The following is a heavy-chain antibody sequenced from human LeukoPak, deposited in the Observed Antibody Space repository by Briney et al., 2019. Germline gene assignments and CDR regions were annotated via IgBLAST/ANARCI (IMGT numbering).Heavy chain of an antibody. CDR2: INSDGSST. V-gene: IGHV3-74*01. CDR3: AIEIVDGFDY. D-gene: IGHD3-16*02. CDR1: GFTFSSYW. J-gene: IGHJ4*02. Sequence: PGGSLRLSCAASGFTFSSYWTHWFRQAPGKGLVWVSRINSDGSSTSYADSVKGRFTISRDTAKNTLYLQMNSLRAEDTAVYYCAIEIVDGFDYWGQGTLVTVSS.